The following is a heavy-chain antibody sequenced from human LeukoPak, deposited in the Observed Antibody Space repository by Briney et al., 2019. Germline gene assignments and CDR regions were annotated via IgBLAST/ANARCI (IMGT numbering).Heavy chain of an antibody. D-gene: IGHD3-22*01. Sequence: GGSLRLSCAASGFTFSSYWMHWVRQAPGKGLEWVAVISYDGSNKYYADSVKGRFTISRDNSKNTLYLQMNSLRAEDTAVYYCARDRWYYYDSSDYYHDAFDIWGQGTMVTVSS. CDR2: ISYDGSNK. J-gene: IGHJ3*02. V-gene: IGHV3-30*03. CDR1: GFTFSSYW. CDR3: ARDRWYYYDSSDYYHDAFDI.